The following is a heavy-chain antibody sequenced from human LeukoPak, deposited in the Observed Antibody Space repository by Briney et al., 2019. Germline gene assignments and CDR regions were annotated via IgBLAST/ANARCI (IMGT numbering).Heavy chain of an antibody. CDR1: GYTFTSYY. J-gene: IGHJ6*03. V-gene: IGHV1-46*01. Sequence: ASVKVSCKASGYTFTSYYMHWVRQAPGQGLEWMGIINPMGGSTSYAQKFQGRVTMTRDMSTSTVYMELSSLRSEDTAVYYCARERIQLWRPHGDNYYYYYMDVWGKGTTVTVSS. D-gene: IGHD5-18*01. CDR3: ARERIQLWRPHGDNYYYYYMDV. CDR2: INPMGGST.